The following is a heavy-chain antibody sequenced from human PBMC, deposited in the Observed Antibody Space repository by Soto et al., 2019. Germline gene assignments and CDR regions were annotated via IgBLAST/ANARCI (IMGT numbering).Heavy chain of an antibody. CDR1: GFTFSAYS. CDR2: IWYDGSNE. CDR3: ARDWTNDY. D-gene: IGHD3-3*01. J-gene: IGHJ4*02. Sequence: QVHLVESGGGVVQPGGSLRLSCAASGFTFSAYSMHWIRQAPGKGLEWVAVIWYDGSNEYFAESVRGRFSISRDNSKNLPYLQMDRLRVEDTAVYYCARDWTNDYWGQGTLVTVSS. V-gene: IGHV3-33*01.